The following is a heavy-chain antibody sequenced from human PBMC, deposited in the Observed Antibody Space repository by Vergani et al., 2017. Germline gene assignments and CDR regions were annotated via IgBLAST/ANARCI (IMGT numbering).Heavy chain of an antibody. CDR2: VTGGGGST. V-gene: IGHV3-23*01. CDR1: GFTFSTYA. D-gene: IGHD1-26*01. Sequence: EVQLLESGGSLKQPGGSVRLSCAASGFTFSTYAMHWVRQAPGKGLEWVSAVTGGGGSTYYADSFKGRFTISRDNSRDTLYLQMNSLRPEDTATYYCVKDAGSYENFFDSWGQGTLVTVSS. CDR3: VKDAGSYENFFDS. J-gene: IGHJ4*02.